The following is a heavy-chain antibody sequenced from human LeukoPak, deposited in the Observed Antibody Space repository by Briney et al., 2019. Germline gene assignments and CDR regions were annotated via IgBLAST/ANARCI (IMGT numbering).Heavy chain of an antibody. CDR2: INPNSGDT. V-gene: IGHV1-2*02. D-gene: IGHD3-22*01. CDR3: ARDPSKVVASDAFDI. J-gene: IGHJ3*02. Sequence: ASAKVSCKASGYTFTGYYMHWVRQAPGQGLEWMGWINPNSGDTNYAQKLQGRVTLTTDTSTSTAYMELRSLRSDDTAVYYCARDPSKVVASDAFDIWGQGTMVTVSS. CDR1: GYTFTGYY.